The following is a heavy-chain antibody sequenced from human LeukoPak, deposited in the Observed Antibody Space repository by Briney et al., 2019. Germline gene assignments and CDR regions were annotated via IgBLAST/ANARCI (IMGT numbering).Heavy chain of an antibody. CDR1: GFTFSSYS. Sequence: GGSLRLSCAASGFTFSSYSMNWVRQAPGKGLEWVSSISSSSSYIYYADSVKGRFTVSRDNAKNSLYLQMNSLRAEDTAVYYCARPSRGGRRWFDPWGQGTLVTVSS. V-gene: IGHV3-21*01. D-gene: IGHD2-15*01. CDR3: ARPSRGGRRWFDP. J-gene: IGHJ5*02. CDR2: ISSSSSYI.